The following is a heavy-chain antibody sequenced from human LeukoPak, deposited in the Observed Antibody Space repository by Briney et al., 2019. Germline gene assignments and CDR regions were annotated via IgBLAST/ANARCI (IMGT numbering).Heavy chain of an antibody. Sequence: ASVKVSCKASGYTFTSYDINWVRQATGQGLEWMGWMNPNSGNTGCAQKFQGRVTMTRNTSISTAYMELSSLRSEDTAVYYCARGLIQRYYVPYWGQGTLVTVSS. CDR1: GYTFTSYD. V-gene: IGHV1-8*01. CDR2: MNPNSGNT. D-gene: IGHD3-9*01. CDR3: ARGLIQRYYVPY. J-gene: IGHJ4*02.